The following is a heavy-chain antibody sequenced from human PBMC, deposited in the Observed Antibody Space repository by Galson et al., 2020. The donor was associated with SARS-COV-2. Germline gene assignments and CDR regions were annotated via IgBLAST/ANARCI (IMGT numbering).Heavy chain of an antibody. V-gene: IGHV3-48*04. D-gene: IGHD3-22*01. CDR2: ISSSGSTI. J-gene: IGHJ5*02. CDR1: GFTFSSYW. Sequence: GGSLRLSCAASGFTFSSYWMSWVRQAPGKGLEWVSYISSSGSTIYYADSVKGRFTISRDNAKNSLYLQMNSLRAEDTAVYYCARAYYHDSSGYDGGWLDRWGQGTLVTVSS. CDR3: ARAYYHDSSGYDGGWLDR.